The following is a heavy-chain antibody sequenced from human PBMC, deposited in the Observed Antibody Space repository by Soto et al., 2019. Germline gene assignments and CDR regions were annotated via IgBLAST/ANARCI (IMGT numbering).Heavy chain of an antibody. CDR2: ISAYNGNT. CDR1: GYTFTSYG. V-gene: IGHV1-18*04. J-gene: IGHJ6*02. Sequence: ASVTVSCKASGYTFTSYGISWVRQAPGQGLEWMGWISAYNGNTNYAQKLQGRVTMTTDTSTSTAYMELRSLRSDDTAVYYCARDHYSSSSGYGMDVWGQGTTVTVS. D-gene: IGHD6-6*01. CDR3: ARDHYSSSSGYGMDV.